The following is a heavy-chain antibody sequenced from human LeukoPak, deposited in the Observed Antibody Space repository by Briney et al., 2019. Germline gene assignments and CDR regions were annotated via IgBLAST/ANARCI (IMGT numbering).Heavy chain of an antibody. CDR1: GFTFRSYG. D-gene: IGHD2-2*01. V-gene: IGHV3-30*02. Sequence: GGSLRPSCAASGFTFRSYGLHSVRQAPGKGLEWVAFILYDGSNKYYAGSVKGRFTISRDNSKNTLYLQMNSLRAEDTAVYYCAKDVYQLQYYYYMDVWGKGTTVTVSS. J-gene: IGHJ6*03. CDR2: ILYDGSNK. CDR3: AKDVYQLQYYYYMDV.